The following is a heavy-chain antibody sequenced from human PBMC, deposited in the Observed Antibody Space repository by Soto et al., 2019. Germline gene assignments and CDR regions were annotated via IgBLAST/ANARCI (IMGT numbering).Heavy chain of an antibody. Sequence: SGPTLVNPAQTLTLTCTFSGFSLSTSGVGVGWSRRPPGKALEWLALIYGNDDKRYSPSLKSRLTITKDTSKNQVVLTMTNMDPVDTATYYCAHSRFPGYYDSSGYLGPHFDPWGQGTLVTVS. CDR1: GFSLSTSGVG. CDR2: IYGNDDK. J-gene: IGHJ5*02. D-gene: IGHD3-22*01. CDR3: AHSRFPGYYDSSGYLGPHFDP. V-gene: IGHV2-5*01.